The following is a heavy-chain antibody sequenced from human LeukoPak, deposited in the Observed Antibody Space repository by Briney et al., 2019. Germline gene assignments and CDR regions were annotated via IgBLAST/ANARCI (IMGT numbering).Heavy chain of an antibody. CDR1: GGTFSSYA. CDR3: ARDRSEGYYGSGSYFNWFDP. V-gene: IGHV1-69*04. CDR2: IIPILGIA. J-gene: IGHJ5*02. Sequence: GSSVKVSCKASGGTFSSYAISWVRQAPGQGLESMGRIIPILGIANYAQKFQGRVTITAEKSTSTAYMELSSLRSEDTAVYYCARDRSEGYYGSGSYFNWFDPWGQGTLVTVSS. D-gene: IGHD3-10*01.